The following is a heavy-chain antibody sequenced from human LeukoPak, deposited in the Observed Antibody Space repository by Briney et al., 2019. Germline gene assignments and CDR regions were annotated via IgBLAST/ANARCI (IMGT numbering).Heavy chain of an antibody. CDR3: ARYVDSERGACWYDP. CDR1: GGTFNNSA. Sequence: GASVKVSCKASGGTFNNSAISWVRPTHGHGLERLQGIMPLFGTAGYGQKFQGRVTITKDESTRTVYLELTSLTSDYAAVHCGARYVDSERGACWYDPWGQGTLVSVSS. J-gene: IGHJ5*02. V-gene: IGHV1-69*05. D-gene: IGHD1-26*01. CDR2: IMPLFGTA.